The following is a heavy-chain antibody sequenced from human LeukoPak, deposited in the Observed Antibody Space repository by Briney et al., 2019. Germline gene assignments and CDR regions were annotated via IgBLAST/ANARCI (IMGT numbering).Heavy chain of an antibody. CDR3: AREYGSGTYHEYFQH. CDR1: GYTFTSYG. V-gene: IGHV1-18*01. D-gene: IGHD3-10*01. Sequence: GASVKVSCKASGYTFTSYGISWVRQAPGQGLEWMGWISAYNGNTNYAQKLQGRVTMTTDTSTSTAYMELRSLRSDDTAVYYCAREYGSGTYHEYFQHWGQGTLVTVSS. CDR2: ISAYNGNT. J-gene: IGHJ1*01.